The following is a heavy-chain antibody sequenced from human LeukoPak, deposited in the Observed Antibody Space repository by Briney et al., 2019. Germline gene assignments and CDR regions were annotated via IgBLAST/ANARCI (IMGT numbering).Heavy chain of an antibody. CDR3: AKGGGYEAQYYYYYLDV. V-gene: IGHV3-30*02. D-gene: IGHD5-12*01. Sequence: GGSLRLSCAASGFTFSSYGMHWVRQAPGKGLEWVAYIRYDGSNKYYADSVKGRFTISRDNYKNTLYLQMKSLRAEDTAVYYCAKGGGYEAQYYYYYLDVWGKGTTVTISS. J-gene: IGHJ6*03. CDR2: IRYDGSNK. CDR1: GFTFSSYG.